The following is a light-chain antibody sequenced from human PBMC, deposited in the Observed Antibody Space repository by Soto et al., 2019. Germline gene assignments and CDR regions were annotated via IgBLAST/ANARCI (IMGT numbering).Light chain of an antibody. CDR1: QSISSW. CDR3: QQYSGYSLT. Sequence: DIQMTQSPSTLSASVGDRVTITCRASQSISSWLAWYQQKPVKAPKLLIYKASSLESGVPSRFSGSESGTEFILTISSLQPDDFATYYCQQYSGYSLTFGGGTKVEIK. V-gene: IGKV1-5*03. CDR2: KAS. J-gene: IGKJ4*01.